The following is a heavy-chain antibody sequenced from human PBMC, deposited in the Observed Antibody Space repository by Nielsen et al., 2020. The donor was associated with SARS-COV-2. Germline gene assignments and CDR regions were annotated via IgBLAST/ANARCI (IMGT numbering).Heavy chain of an antibody. CDR2: ISHTGGT. V-gene: IGHV4-34*01. CDR1: RESFSGFF. D-gene: IGHD5-24*01. Sequence: SETLSLTCDVYRESFSGFFWSWIRQPPGKGLEWIGQISHTGGTSYSSSLKSRVTISVDTSRNQLSLKVNSVNAADTAVYYCAREGRKLPLDYWGQGTLVTVSS. J-gene: IGHJ4*02. CDR3: AREGRKLPLDY.